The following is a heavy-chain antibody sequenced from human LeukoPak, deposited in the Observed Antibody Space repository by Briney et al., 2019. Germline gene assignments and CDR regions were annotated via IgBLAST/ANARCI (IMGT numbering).Heavy chain of an antibody. CDR2: ISAYNGNT. D-gene: IGHD6-19*01. V-gene: IGHV1-18*01. Sequence: ASVKVSCKASGYTFTSYGISWVRQAPGQGLEWMGWISAYNGNTNYAQKLQGRVTMTTDTSTSTAYMELSSLRSEDTAVYYCAESPLEVAVAGTEKGFRYWGQGTLVTVSS. CDR1: GYTFTSYG. CDR3: AESPLEVAVAGTEKGFRY. J-gene: IGHJ4*02.